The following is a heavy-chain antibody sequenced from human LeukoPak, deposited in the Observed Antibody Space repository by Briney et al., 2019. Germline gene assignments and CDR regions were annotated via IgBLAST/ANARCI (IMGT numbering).Heavy chain of an antibody. V-gene: IGHV3-11*04. D-gene: IGHD2-2*01. CDR2: ISSSGSII. J-gene: IGHJ6*03. Sequence: GGSLRLSCAASGFTFSDYYMSWIRQAPGKGLEWVSYISSSGSIIYYADSVKGRLTISRDNAKNSLYLQMNSLRAEDTAVYYCARCVGDIVVVPAAMSYYYYYYMDVWGKGTTVTVSS. CDR3: ARCVGDIVVVPAAMSYYYYYYMDV. CDR1: GFTFSDYY.